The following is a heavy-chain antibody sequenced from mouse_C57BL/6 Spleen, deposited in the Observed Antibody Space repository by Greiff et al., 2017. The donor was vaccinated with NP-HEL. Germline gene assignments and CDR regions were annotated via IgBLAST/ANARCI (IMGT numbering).Heavy chain of an antibody. Sequence: EVQLQQSGPELVKPGASVKISCKASGYTFTDYYMNWVKQSHGKSLEWIGDINPNNGGTSYNQKFKGKATLTVDKSSSTAYMELRSLTSEDSAVYYCARLAYGSSYWYFDVWGTGTTVTVSS. CDR2: INPNNGGT. J-gene: IGHJ1*03. V-gene: IGHV1-26*01. D-gene: IGHD1-1*01. CDR1: GYTFTDYY. CDR3: ARLAYGSSYWYFDV.